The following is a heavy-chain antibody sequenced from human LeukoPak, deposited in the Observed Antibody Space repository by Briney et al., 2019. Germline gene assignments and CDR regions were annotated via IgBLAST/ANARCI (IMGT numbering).Heavy chain of an antibody. CDR2: ISTNEVTT. CDR3: ARGGVHCSSTSCYSYYYYMDV. J-gene: IGHJ6*03. CDR1: GFTFSSFA. Sequence: GGSLRLSCAASGFTFSSFAMHWVRQAPGKGLEYVSAISTNEVTTYYAKSVEGRFTISRDNSKNTLYLQMGSLRAEDMAVYYCARGGVHCSSTSCYSYYYYMDVWGKGTTVTVSS. V-gene: IGHV3-64*01. D-gene: IGHD2-2*02.